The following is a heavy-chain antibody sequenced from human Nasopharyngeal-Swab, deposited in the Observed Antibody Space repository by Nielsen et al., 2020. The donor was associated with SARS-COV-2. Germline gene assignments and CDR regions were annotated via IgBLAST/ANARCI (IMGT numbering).Heavy chain of an antibody. CDR1: GFTFSAHY. J-gene: IGHJ4*02. V-gene: IGHV3-73*01. Sequence: GESLKISCAASGFTFSAHYMDWVRQAPGKGLEWVGRIRSKGNNYATAYAASVKGRFTIFRDDPTNTAFLQMNSLKTEDTAVYYCTRCGGGCYSGRDYWGEGTLVIVSS. D-gene: IGHD2-15*01. CDR2: IRSKGNNYAT. CDR3: TRCGGGCYSGRDY.